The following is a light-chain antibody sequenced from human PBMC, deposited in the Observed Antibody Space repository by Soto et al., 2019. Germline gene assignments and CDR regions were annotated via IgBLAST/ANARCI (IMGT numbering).Light chain of an antibody. Sequence: QPVLTQPPSVSGAPGPKVIISCTGSTSNIGAGYDVHWYQQLPGTAPKLLIYSNSNRPSGVPDRLSGSKSGTSASLAITGLQVEDEADYYCQSYDSSLSAAVFGGGTKLTVL. V-gene: IGLV1-40*01. CDR2: SNS. J-gene: IGLJ3*02. CDR3: QSYDSSLSAAV. CDR1: TSNIGAGYD.